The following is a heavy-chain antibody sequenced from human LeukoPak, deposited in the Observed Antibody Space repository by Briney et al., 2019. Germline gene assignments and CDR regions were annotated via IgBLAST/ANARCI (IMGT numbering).Heavy chain of an antibody. CDR1: GYTFTGYY. CDR3: ARGDPILGYCSGGSCYDY. D-gene: IGHD2-15*01. CDR2: INPNSGGT. J-gene: IGHJ4*02. V-gene: IGHV1-2*02. Sequence: ASVKVSCKASGYTFTGYYMHWVRQAPGQGLEWMGWINPNSGGTNYAQKFQGRVTMTRDTSISTAYMELSSLRSEDTAVYYCARGDPILGYCSGGSCYDYWGQGTLVTVSS.